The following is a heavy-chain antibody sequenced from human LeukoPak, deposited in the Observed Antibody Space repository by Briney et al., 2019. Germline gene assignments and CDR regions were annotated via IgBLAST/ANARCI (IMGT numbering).Heavy chain of an antibody. CDR3: ARLRVILWFGELYGGFDY. V-gene: IGHV3-21*01. D-gene: IGHD3-10*01. CDR1: GFTFSSYS. Sequence: GGSLRLSCAASGFTFSSYSVNWVRQAPGKGLEWVSCISSSSSYIYYADSVKGRFTISRDNAKNSLYLQMNSLRAEDTAVYYCARLRVILWFGELYGGFDYWGQGTLVTVSS. J-gene: IGHJ4*02. CDR2: ISSSSSYI.